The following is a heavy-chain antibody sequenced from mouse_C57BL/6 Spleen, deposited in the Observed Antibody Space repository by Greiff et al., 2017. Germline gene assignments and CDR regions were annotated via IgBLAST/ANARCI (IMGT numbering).Heavy chain of an antibody. CDR2: IYPGDGDT. CDR3: ARGITTVVAR. J-gene: IGHJ2*01. Sequence: ESGPELVKPGASVKISCKASGYAFSSSWMNWVKQRPGKGLEWIGRIYPGDGDTNYNGKFKGKATLTADKSSSTAYMQLSSLTSEDSAVYFCARGITTVVARWGQGTTLTVSS. CDR1: GYAFSSSW. D-gene: IGHD1-1*01. V-gene: IGHV1-82*01.